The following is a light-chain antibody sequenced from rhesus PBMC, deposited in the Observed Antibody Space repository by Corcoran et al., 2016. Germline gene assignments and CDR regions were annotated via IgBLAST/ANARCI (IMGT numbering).Light chain of an antibody. Sequence: DIQMSQSPSSLSASVGDRVTITCRASQGISTYLNWYQQKPGKAPKLLIYNANRLASGVPSRLSGSGSGTEFTLTISSLQPEDFATYYCQQGNSNPLTFGGGTKVELK. CDR1: QGISTY. V-gene: IGKV1-32*02. CDR2: NAN. J-gene: IGKJ4*01. CDR3: QQGNSNPLT.